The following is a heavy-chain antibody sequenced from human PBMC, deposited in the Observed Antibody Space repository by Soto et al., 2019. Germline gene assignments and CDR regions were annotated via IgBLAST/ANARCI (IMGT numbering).Heavy chain of an antibody. CDR1: GGTFSSNA. V-gene: IGHV1-69*01. Sequence: QVQLVQSGAEVKKPGSSVKVSCKASGGTFSSNAISWVRQAPGQGLEWMGGIIPIFGTANYAQTFQGRVTITADESTSKAYMELSSLRSEDTAVYYCAREKPYCGGDCYEPDYWGQGTLVTVSS. J-gene: IGHJ4*02. D-gene: IGHD2-21*02. CDR2: IIPIFGTA. CDR3: AREKPYCGGDCYEPDY.